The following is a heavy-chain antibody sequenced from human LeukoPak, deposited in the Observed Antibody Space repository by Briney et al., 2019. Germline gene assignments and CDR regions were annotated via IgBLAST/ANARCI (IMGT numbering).Heavy chain of an antibody. CDR2: ISSSSSTM. J-gene: IGHJ3*02. Sequence: GGSLRLSCAASGFIFSSYSMNWVRRAPGKGLEWVSYISSSSSTMYYADSVKGRFTISRDNSKNTLCLQMNSLRADDTAVYYCAGVDAAMPDAFDIWGQGTTVTVSS. V-gene: IGHV3-48*01. D-gene: IGHD5-18*01. CDR1: GFIFSSYS. CDR3: AGVDAAMPDAFDI.